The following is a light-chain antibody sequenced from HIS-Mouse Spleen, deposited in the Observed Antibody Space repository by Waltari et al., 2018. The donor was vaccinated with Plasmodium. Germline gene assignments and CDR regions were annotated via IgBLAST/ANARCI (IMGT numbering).Light chain of an antibody. CDR1: QDLSNY. J-gene: IGKJ3*01. Sequence: DIQMTQSPSSLSASVGDRVTITRQASQDLSNYLNWYQQKPGKAPKLLIYDASNLETGVPSRFSGSGSGTDFTFTISSLQPEDIATYYCQQYDNLPPLFTFGPGTKVDIK. CDR3: QQYDNLPPLFT. V-gene: IGKV1-33*01. CDR2: DAS.